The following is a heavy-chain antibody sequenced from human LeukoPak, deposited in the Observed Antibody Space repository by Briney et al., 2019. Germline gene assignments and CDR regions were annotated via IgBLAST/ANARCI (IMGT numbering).Heavy chain of an antibody. CDR1: GDSVSSKSVS. J-gene: IGHJ4*02. Sequence: SQTLSLTCALSGDSVSSKSVSWTWVRRSPSRGLEYLGRTRYRSTWNTFYSLSVQGRITINADTSRNQVSLRLNSVTPEDTALYYCVRDFNWAFDYWGQGTLVTVSS. V-gene: IGHV6-1*01. D-gene: IGHD7-27*01. CDR2: TRYRSTWNT. CDR3: VRDFNWAFDY.